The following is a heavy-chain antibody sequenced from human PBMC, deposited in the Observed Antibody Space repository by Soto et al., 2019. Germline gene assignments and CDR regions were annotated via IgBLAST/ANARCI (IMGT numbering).Heavy chain of an antibody. CDR3: ARYYDILTGTLNDAFDI. Sequence: QVQLVESGGGVVQPGRSLRLSCAASGFTFSSYGMHWVRRAPGKGLEWVAVISYDGSNKYYADSVKGRFTISRDNSKNTLYLQMNSLRAEDMAVYYCARYYDILTGTLNDAFDIWGQGTMVTVSS. CDR2: ISYDGSNK. V-gene: IGHV3-30*03. D-gene: IGHD3-9*01. J-gene: IGHJ3*02. CDR1: GFTFSSYG.